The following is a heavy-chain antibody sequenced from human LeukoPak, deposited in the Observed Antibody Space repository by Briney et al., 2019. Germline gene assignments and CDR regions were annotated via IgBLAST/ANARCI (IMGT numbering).Heavy chain of an antibody. CDR1: GFTFSRYD. Sequence: GGSLRLSCAASGFTFSRYDMSWVRQAPGKGLEWVSGISWNSGSIGYADSVKGRFTISRDNAKNSLYLQMNSLRAEDTALYYCAKSSYGSGSYVNYWGQGTLVTVSS. D-gene: IGHD3-10*01. V-gene: IGHV3-9*01. CDR2: ISWNSGSI. CDR3: AKSSYGSGSYVNY. J-gene: IGHJ4*02.